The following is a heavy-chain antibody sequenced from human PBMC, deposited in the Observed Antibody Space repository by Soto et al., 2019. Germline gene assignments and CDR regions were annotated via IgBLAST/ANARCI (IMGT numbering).Heavy chain of an antibody. CDR3: ARNIGYCSGGRCYPDYYGIDV. V-gene: IGHV2-70*01. Sequence: SGPTLVNPTQTLTLTCAFSGFSLTTSGMCVSWIRQPPGKALEWLALIDWDANEYYSTSLKTRLTISRDTSKNQVVLTMTDMDPVDTGTYYCARNIGYCSGGRCYPDYYGIDVWGQGTTVTVSS. CDR2: IDWDANE. D-gene: IGHD2-15*01. J-gene: IGHJ6*02. CDR1: GFSLTTSGMC.